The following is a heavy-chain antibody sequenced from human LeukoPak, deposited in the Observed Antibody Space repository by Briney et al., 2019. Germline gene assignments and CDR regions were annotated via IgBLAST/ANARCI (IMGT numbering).Heavy chain of an antibody. Sequence: HPGGSLRLSCAASGFTFSSYAMHWVRQAPGKGLEWVAVISYDGSNKYYADSVKGRITISRDNSKNTLFLQMNSLRAEDTAVYYCARAPRLRAPLDYWGLGTLVTVSS. V-gene: IGHV3-30-3*01. CDR2: ISYDGSNK. CDR1: GFTFSSYA. J-gene: IGHJ4*02. CDR3: ARAPRLRAPLDY.